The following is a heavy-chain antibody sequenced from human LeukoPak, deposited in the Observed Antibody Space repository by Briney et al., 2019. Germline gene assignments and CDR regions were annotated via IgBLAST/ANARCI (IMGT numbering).Heavy chain of an antibody. CDR1: GFTFGDYA. CDR3: TRPTYYYDSSGYDFDY. D-gene: IGHD3-22*01. V-gene: IGHV3-49*04. Sequence: PGGSLRLSCTASGFTFGDYAMSGVRQAPGKGLEWVGFIRSKACGGTTEYAASVKGRFTISRDDSKSIAYLQMNSLKTEDTAVYYCTRPTYYYDSSGYDFDYWGQGTLVTVSS. CDR2: IRSKACGGTT. J-gene: IGHJ4*02.